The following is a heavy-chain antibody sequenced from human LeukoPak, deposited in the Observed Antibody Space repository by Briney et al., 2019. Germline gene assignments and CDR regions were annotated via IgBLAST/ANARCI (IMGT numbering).Heavy chain of an antibody. Sequence: GGSLRLSCAASGFTFSSYWMSWVRQAPGKGLEWVANIKQDGSEKYYVDSVKGRFTISRDNAKNSLYLQMNSLRAEDTAVYYCARDPYSGNYGAYYYYYMDVWGKGTTVTISS. J-gene: IGHJ6*03. CDR2: IKQDGSEK. CDR1: GFTFSSYW. CDR3: ARDPYSGNYGAYYYYYMDV. V-gene: IGHV3-7*01. D-gene: IGHD1-26*01.